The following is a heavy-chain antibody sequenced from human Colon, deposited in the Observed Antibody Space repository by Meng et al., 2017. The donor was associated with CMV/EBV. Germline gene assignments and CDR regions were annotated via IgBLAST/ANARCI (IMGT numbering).Heavy chain of an antibody. Sequence: CGFSFSTSPYYWAWIRRPPGRGLEWIGSIYFRGSTYYNPSLKSRVAMSLDTSKSQFSLNLTSMTAADTAMYYCAREGYPGGSEFGPWGQGILVTVSS. CDR2: IYFRGST. J-gene: IGHJ5*02. CDR3: AREGYPGGSEFGP. V-gene: IGHV4-39*07. D-gene: IGHD2-15*01. CDR1: GFSFSTSPYY.